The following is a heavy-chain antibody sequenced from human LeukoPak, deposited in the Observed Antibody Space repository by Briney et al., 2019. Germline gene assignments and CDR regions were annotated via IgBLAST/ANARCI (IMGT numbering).Heavy chain of an antibody. D-gene: IGHD3-10*01. CDR1: GFTFSSYA. Sequence: GGSLRLSCAASGFTFSSYAMSWVRQAPGKGLEWVSAISGSGGSTYYADSVKGRFTISRDNSRNTLYLQMNSLRAEDTAVYYCAKDRGGEGAFDIWGQGTMVTVSS. J-gene: IGHJ3*02. CDR2: ISGSGGST. CDR3: AKDRGGEGAFDI. V-gene: IGHV3-23*01.